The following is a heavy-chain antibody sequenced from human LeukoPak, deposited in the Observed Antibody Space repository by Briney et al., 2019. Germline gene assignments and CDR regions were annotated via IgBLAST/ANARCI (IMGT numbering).Heavy chain of an antibody. J-gene: IGHJ4*02. CDR1: GGSISSYY. Sequence: SETLSLTCTVSGGSISSYYWIWIRQPPGKGLEWIGYIYYSGSTNYNPSLKSRVTISVDTSKNQFSLNLSSVTAADTAVYYCARDSSGPVDYWGQGTLVTVSS. CDR2: IYYSGST. CDR3: ARDSSGPVDY. V-gene: IGHV4-59*01. D-gene: IGHD3-22*01.